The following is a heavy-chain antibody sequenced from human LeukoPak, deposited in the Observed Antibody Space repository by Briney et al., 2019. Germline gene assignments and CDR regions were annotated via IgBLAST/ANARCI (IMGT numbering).Heavy chain of an antibody. CDR3: ARGRTSGGFDY. Sequence: PGGSLRLSCAASGFTFSSYWMHWVRQGRKGLVWVSRIHTDGSSTTYADSVKGRLTISRDNAKNTVYLQMNSLRAEDTAVYYCARGRTSGGFDYLGQGTLVTVSS. CDR2: IHTDGSST. CDR1: GFTFSSYW. J-gene: IGHJ4*02. V-gene: IGHV3-74*01. D-gene: IGHD3-10*01.